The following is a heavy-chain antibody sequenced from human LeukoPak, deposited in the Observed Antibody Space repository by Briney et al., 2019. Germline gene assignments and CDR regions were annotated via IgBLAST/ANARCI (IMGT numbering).Heavy chain of an antibody. J-gene: IGHJ4*02. CDR2: IDPSDSYT. V-gene: IGHV5-10-1*01. Sequence: GESLKISCKGSGYSFTSYWISWVRQMPGKGLEWMGRIDPSDSYTNYSPSFQGHVTISADKSISTAYLQWSSLKASDTAMYYCARRAVYYGSGSYVFDYWGQGTLVTVSS. CDR1: GYSFTSYW. CDR3: ARRAVYYGSGSYVFDY. D-gene: IGHD3-10*01.